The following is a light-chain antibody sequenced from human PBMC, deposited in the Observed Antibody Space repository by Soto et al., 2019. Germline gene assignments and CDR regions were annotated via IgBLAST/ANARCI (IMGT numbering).Light chain of an antibody. J-gene: IGKJ5*01. CDR3: QHFGGTTFT. Sequence: EIVLTQSPGTLSLSPGEIATLSFRASQTVGSSFLAWFQHKPGQAPRLLIYGASTRATGIPDRFSGSGSGTHFTLTISRLEPGDFAVYYCQHFGGTTFTFGQGTRLEIK. V-gene: IGKV3-20*01. CDR1: QTVGSSF. CDR2: GAS.